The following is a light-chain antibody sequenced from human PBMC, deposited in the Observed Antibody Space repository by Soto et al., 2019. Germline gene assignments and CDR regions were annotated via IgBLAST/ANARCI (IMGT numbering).Light chain of an antibody. V-gene: IGKV3-11*01. CDR2: DAS. CDR1: QSVTNY. Sequence: EIVMTRSPATLSLSPGERDTVSSRATQSVTNYIAWYQQRPGQAPRLLIYDASNRASGVPAKFSGSGSGTDFTLTISDLEPADFGLYYCQQRLNWPPNFGQGTKVDIK. CDR3: QQRLNWPPN. J-gene: IGKJ1*01.